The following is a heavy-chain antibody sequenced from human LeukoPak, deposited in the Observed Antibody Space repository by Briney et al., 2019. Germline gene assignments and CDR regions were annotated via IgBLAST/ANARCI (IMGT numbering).Heavy chain of an antibody. D-gene: IGHD1-7*01. Sequence: PSETLSLTCTVSGGSISSGSYYWSWIRQPAGKGLEWIGRIYTSGSTNYNPSLKSRVAISVDTSKNQFSLKLSSVTAADTAVYYCARDNWNYGAFDIWGQGTMDTVSS. V-gene: IGHV4-61*02. CDR1: GGSISSGSYY. J-gene: IGHJ3*02. CDR3: ARDNWNYGAFDI. CDR2: IYTSGST.